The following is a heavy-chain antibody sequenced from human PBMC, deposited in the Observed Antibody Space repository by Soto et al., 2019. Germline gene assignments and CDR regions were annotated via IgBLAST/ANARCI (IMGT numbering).Heavy chain of an antibody. CDR3: AASSSVAAAGYFKF. CDR2: ISPLFSTT. J-gene: IGHJ4*02. V-gene: IGHV1-69*01. Sequence: QVQLVQSGAEVKEPGSSVKVSCNATGDLFNNYAFNWVRQAPGPGLGGLGRISPLFSTTTYAQKFQGRATIGADELTTTVYLEVSNLESEDTAMYYCAASSSVAAAGYFKFWGQGTLVTDSP. CDR1: GDLFNNYA. D-gene: IGHD6-13*01.